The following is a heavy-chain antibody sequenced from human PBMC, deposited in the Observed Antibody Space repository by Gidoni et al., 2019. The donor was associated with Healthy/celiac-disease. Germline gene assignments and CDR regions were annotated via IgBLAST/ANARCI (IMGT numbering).Heavy chain of an antibody. CDR2: ISYDGSNK. V-gene: IGHV3-30*18. D-gene: IGHD1-26*01. CDR1: GFTFSSYG. CDR3: AKPGGRYSGSYLDY. Sequence: QVQLVESGGGVVQPGRSLRLSCAASGFTFSSYGMHWVGQAPGKGLEWVAFISYDGSNKDYADSVKGRFTISRDNSKNTLYMQMNSLRAEDTAVYYCAKPGGRYSGSYLDYWGQGTLVTVSS. J-gene: IGHJ4*02.